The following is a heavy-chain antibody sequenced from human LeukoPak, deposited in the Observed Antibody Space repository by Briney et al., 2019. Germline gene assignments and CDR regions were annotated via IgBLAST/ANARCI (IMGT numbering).Heavy chain of an antibody. J-gene: IGHJ5*01. Sequence: ASVKVSCKTSGYTFTGYYMYWVRQAPGQGLEWMGGFDPEDGETIYAQKFQGRVTMTEDTSTDTAYMELSSLRSEDTAVYYCATDNFWGLPYYCSGSYWFGPLGQGNLVTGSS. V-gene: IGHV1-24*01. D-gene: IGHD3-10*01. CDR2: FDPEDGET. CDR3: ATDNFWGLPYYCSGSYWFGP. CDR1: GYTFTGYY.